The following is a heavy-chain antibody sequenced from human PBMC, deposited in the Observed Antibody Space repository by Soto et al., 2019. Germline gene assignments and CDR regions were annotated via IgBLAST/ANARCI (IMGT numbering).Heavy chain of an antibody. Sequence: QVQLVQSGAEVKKPGSSVKVSCKASGGTFSSYAISWVRQAPGQGLEWMGGIIPIFGTANYAQKFQGRVTITADESTSTAYMEMSRLRSEDTAVYYCARQGGGGAQLGDCGLWGQGTLVTVSS. CDR3: ARQGGGGAQLGDCGL. J-gene: IGHJ4*02. D-gene: IGHD2-21*01. CDR2: IIPIFGTA. V-gene: IGHV1-69*01. CDR1: GGTFSSYA.